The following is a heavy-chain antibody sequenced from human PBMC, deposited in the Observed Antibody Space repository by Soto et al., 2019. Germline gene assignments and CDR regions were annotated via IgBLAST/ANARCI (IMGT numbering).Heavy chain of an antibody. D-gene: IGHD5-18*01. V-gene: IGHV3-74*01. J-gene: IGHJ4*02. CDR1: GFTFNDYW. CDR2: IKSDGSST. Sequence: DVQLVESGGGLVQPGGSLRLSCEASGFTFNDYWMHWVRQVPGKGLVWVSRIKSDGSSTSYADSVKGRFTISRDNAKNTLDLQMNSLSDDDSALDYCVRGRPYNYGPRGSRVADFWGQGTLVTVSS. CDR3: VRGRPYNYGPRGSRVADF.